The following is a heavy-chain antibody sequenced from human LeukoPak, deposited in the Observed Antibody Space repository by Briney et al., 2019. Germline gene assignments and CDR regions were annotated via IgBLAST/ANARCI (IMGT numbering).Heavy chain of an antibody. D-gene: IGHD3-22*01. CDR1: GYTFIGYY. J-gene: IGHJ3*02. CDR2: INPDSGGK. V-gene: IGHV1-2*02. Sequence: ASVTVSCKASGYTFIGYYIHWVRQAPGQGLEWMGRINPDSGGKSYTQSFQGRVTMTTDTSISTAYMELRRLTSDDTAVYYCAREYYDSSGRRHAFDIWGQGTMVTVSS. CDR3: AREYYDSSGRRHAFDI.